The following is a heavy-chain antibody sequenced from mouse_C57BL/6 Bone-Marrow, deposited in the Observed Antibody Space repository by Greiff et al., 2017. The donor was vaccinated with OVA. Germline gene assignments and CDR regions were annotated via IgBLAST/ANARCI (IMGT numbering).Heavy chain of an antibody. D-gene: IGHD1-1*01. CDR2: INYDGSST. J-gene: IGHJ1*03. Sequence: DVQLVESEGGLVQPGSSMKLSCTASGFTFSDYYMAWVRQVPEKGLEWVANINYDGSSTYYLDSLKSRFIISRDNAKNILYLQMSSLKSEDTATYYGAREIGPITTVVGYFDVWGTGTTVTVSS. CDR3: AREIGPITTVVGYFDV. V-gene: IGHV5-16*01. CDR1: GFTFSDYY.